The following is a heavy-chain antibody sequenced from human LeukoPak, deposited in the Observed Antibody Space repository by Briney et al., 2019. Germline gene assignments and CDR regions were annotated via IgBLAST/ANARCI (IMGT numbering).Heavy chain of an antibody. V-gene: IGHV1-69*02. CDR1: GGTFNSYT. CDR2: IIPILGIA. Sequence: SSVKVSCKASGGTFNSYTISWGGQAPGKGVEWMGRIIPILGIANYAQKFQGRVTITADKSTSTAYMELSSLRSEDTAVYYCARASSSGYYYMDVWGKGTTVTVSS. D-gene: IGHD3-10*01. CDR3: ARASSSGYYYMDV. J-gene: IGHJ6*03.